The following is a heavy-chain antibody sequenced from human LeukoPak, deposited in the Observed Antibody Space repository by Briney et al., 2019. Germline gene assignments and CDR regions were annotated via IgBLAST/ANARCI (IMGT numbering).Heavy chain of an antibody. CDR1: GVSISSYY. J-gene: IGHJ2*01. D-gene: IGHD3-16*02. Sequence: PSETLSLTCTVSGVSISSYYWSWIRQPAGKGLEWIGRIYTSGSTNYNPSLKSRVTISVDTSKNQFSLKLSSVTAADTAVYYCARGRGYDYVWGSYPSYWYFDLWGRGTLVTVSS. CDR2: IYTSGST. CDR3: ARGRGYDYVWGSYPSYWYFDL. V-gene: IGHV4-4*07.